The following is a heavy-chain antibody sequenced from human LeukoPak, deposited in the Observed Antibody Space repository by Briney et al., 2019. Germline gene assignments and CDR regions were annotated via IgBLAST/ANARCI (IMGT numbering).Heavy chain of an antibody. D-gene: IGHD6-19*01. J-gene: IGHJ5*02. CDR2: ISYSGYT. Sequence: SETLSLTCTVSGGSINSYYWSWLRQPPGKGLEWIGYISYSGYTNYNPSLKSRVTISVDTSKNQFSLKLSSVTAADTAVYYCASSKTNGDSSGWYAWFDPWGQGTLVTVSS. V-gene: IGHV4-59*01. CDR1: GGSINSYY. CDR3: ASSKTNGDSSGWYAWFDP.